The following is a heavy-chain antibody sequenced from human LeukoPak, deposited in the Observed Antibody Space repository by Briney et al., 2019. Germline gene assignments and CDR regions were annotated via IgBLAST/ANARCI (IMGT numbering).Heavy chain of an antibody. CDR2: IYPADSDA. V-gene: IGHV5-51*01. Sequence: GESLKISCKGFGYSFTNNWIAWVRQMPGKGLEWMGNIYPADSDARYSPSFQGQVTISADKSISTTYLQWSSLKASNTAIYYCARQQYSLYYYDYWGQGTLVTVSS. D-gene: IGHD5-18*01. CDR1: GYSFTNNW. J-gene: IGHJ4*02. CDR3: ARQQYSLYYYDY.